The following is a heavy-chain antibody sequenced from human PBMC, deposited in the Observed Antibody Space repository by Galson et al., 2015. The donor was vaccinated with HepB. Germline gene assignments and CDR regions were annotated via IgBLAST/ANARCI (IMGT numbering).Heavy chain of an antibody. CDR3: ARVTGSYTAFDY. CDR1: GFAFSNYA. J-gene: IGHJ4*02. Sequence: SLRLSCAASGFAFSNYAIHWVRQAPGKGLEWVAVMSYDGNNKYYTDSVKGRFTISRDNSKNTLYPQMNSLRGEDTALYYCARVTGSYTAFDYWGQGTLVTVSS. V-gene: IGHV3-30*04. CDR2: MSYDGNNK. D-gene: IGHD1-26*01.